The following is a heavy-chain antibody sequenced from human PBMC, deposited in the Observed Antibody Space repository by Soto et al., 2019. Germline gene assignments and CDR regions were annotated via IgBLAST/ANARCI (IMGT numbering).Heavy chain of an antibody. CDR2: IWNDGSQK. V-gene: IGHV3-33*01. J-gene: IGHJ2*01. CDR3: VRGIPSQYSSNWLYWNFDL. D-gene: IGHD6-13*01. Sequence: VQLVESGGGVVQPGRFLRLSCEASGFVYSQYAMHWVRQAPGKGPEWVALIWNDGSQKNYVDSVMGRLTISRDHSKNTLNLPMNCLRADDTAMYFCVRGIPSQYSSNWLYWNFDLWVTGTVVTGSS. CDR1: GFVYSQYA.